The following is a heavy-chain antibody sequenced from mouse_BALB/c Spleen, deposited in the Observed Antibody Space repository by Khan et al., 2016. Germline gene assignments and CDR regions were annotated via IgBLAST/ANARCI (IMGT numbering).Heavy chain of an antibody. CDR3: TNRFY. J-gene: IGHJ4*01. V-gene: IGHV1-15*01. D-gene: IGHD2-14*01. CDR2: IDPETGGT. Sequence: QVQLQQSGAELVRPGASMTLSCKASGYTFTDYEMHWVKQTPVHGLEWIGAIDPETGGTAYNQKFKGKATLTADKSSSTAYMELRSLTSEDSAVYYCTNRFYWGQGTSVTVSS. CDR1: GYTFTDYE.